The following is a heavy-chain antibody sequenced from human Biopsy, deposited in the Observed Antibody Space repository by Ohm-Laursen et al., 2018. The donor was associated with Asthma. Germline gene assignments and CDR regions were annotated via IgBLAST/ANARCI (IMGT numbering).Heavy chain of an antibody. D-gene: IGHD2-2*01. V-gene: IGHV1-69*13. CDR3: ARKAGSCISRTCYSLDF. J-gene: IGHJ4*02. Sequence: SVKVSCKSLGGTFNTYVIGWVRQVPGQGLEWMGGINSVFGTTTYPQKFQDRVTITADDSTSTVYMKLSSLRSEDTAVYYCARKAGSCISRTCYSLDFWGQGTLVTVSS. CDR1: GGTFNTYV. CDR2: INSVFGTT.